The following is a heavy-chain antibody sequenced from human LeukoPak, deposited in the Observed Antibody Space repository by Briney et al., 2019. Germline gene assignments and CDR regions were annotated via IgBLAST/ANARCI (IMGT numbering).Heavy chain of an antibody. J-gene: IGHJ5*02. CDR3: AKGGVYSGYAFDP. D-gene: IGHD5-12*01. Sequence: PGGSLRLSCAASGFTFSTYWMSWVRKAPGKGLAWVSAISSSGDVTKYADSAKSRFTISRDNSKNTVSLQMNSLRAEDTAVYYCAKGGVYSGYAFDPWGQGTLVTVSS. V-gene: IGHV3-23*01. CDR1: GFTFSTYW. CDR2: ISSSGDVT.